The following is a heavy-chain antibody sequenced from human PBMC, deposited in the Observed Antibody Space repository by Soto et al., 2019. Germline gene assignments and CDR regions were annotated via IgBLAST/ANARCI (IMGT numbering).Heavy chain of an antibody. CDR2: IYYSGST. CDR3: ARRHSSPSGWFDP. CDR1: GGSISSNY. V-gene: IGHV4-59*01. J-gene: IGHJ5*02. D-gene: IGHD6-6*01. Sequence: LSLTCTVSGGSISSNYWTWIPQPPGKGLEWIGYIYYSGSTNYNPSLKSRVTISVDTSKNQFSLKLSSVTAADTAVYYCARRHSSPSGWFDPWGQGTLVTVSS.